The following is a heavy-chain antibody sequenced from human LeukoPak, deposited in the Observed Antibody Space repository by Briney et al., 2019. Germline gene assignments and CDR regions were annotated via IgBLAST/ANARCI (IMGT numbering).Heavy chain of an antibody. V-gene: IGHV3-11*04. CDR3: ARLMLRRPLPRYYYYMDV. CDR2: ISSSGNTT. J-gene: IGHJ6*03. D-gene: IGHD3-16*01. Sequence: GGSLRLSCAASGFTFSDNYMSWIRQAPGKGLEWVSYISSSGNTTKNADSVKGRFTITRDNAKNSLYLQMNSLRAEDTAVYYCARLMLRRPLPRYYYYMDVWGKGTTVTVSS. CDR1: GFTFSDNY.